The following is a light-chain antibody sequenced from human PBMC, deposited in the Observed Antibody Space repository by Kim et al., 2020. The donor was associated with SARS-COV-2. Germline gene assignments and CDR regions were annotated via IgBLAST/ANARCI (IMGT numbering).Light chain of an antibody. CDR1: QDINNY. J-gene: IGKJ3*01. CDR2: DAS. CDR3: QQYVNLPFT. Sequence: DIQMTQSPSSLSASVGDRVTITCQASQDINNYLNWYQQKPGKAPKLLFYDASNLETGVPSRFSRSGSGTDFTFTISSLQPEDIATYYCQQYVNLPFTFGPGTKVDIK. V-gene: IGKV1-33*01.